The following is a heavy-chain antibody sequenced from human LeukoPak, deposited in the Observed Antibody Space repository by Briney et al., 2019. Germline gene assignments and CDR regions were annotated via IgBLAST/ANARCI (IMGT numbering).Heavy chain of an antibody. J-gene: IGHJ4*02. Sequence: GGSLRLSCAASGFTVGSNYMSWVRQAPGKGLEWVSVIYSGGSTYYADSVKGRFTISRDNSKNTLFLQMNNLRAEDTAVYYCARASHDYSRDYNFDYWGQGTLVTASS. V-gene: IGHV3-66*01. CDR3: ARASHDYSRDYNFDY. D-gene: IGHD4-11*01. CDR1: GFTVGSNY. CDR2: IYSGGST.